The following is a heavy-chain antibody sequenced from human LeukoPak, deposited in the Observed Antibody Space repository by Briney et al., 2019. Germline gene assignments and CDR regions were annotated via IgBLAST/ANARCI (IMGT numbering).Heavy chain of an antibody. J-gene: IGHJ4*02. CDR2: ISAYNGNT. CDR1: GYTFTSYG. Sequence: ASVKVSCKTSGYTFTSYGISWVRQAPGQGLEWMGWISAYNGNTNYAQKLQGRVTMTTDTSTSTAYMELRSLRSDDTAVYYCARDLGYSSLPRPTSFDYWGQGTLVTVSS. V-gene: IGHV1-18*01. CDR3: ARDLGYSSLPRPTSFDY. D-gene: IGHD6-13*01.